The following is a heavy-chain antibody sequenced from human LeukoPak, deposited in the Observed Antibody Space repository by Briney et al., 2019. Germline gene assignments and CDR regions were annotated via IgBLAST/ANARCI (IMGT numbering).Heavy chain of an antibody. CDR1: GFTFSSYW. V-gene: IGHV3-74*01. Sequence: GGSLRLSCAASGFTFSSYWMHWVRQAPGRGLVWVSRINSDGSSTSYADSVKGRFTISRDNAKNTLYLQMNSLRAEDTAVYYCARDESYCSGGSCYYFDYWGQGTLVTVSS. CDR2: INSDGSST. J-gene: IGHJ4*02. CDR3: ARDESYCSGGSCYYFDY. D-gene: IGHD2-15*01.